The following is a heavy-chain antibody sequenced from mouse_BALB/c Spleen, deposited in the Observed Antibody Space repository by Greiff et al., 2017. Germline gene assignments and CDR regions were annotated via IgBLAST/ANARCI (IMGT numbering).Heavy chain of an antibody. D-gene: IGHD2-10*02. Sequence: EVHLVESGGDLVKPGGSLKLSCAASGFTFSSYGMSWVRQTPDKRLEWVATISSGGSYTYYPDSVKGRFTISRDNAKNTLYLQMSSLKSEDTAMYYCARRYGNYAFFDYWGQGTTLTVSS. V-gene: IGHV5-6*01. J-gene: IGHJ2*01. CDR2: ISSGGSYT. CDR3: ARRYGNYAFFDY. CDR1: GFTFSSYG.